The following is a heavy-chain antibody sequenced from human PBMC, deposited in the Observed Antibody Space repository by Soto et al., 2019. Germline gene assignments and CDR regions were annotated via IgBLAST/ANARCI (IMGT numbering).Heavy chain of an antibody. D-gene: IGHD1-26*01. J-gene: IGHJ3*02. CDR3: ASGSYVEFGAFDI. CDR2: ISWNSGSI. V-gene: IGHV3-9*01. CDR1: GFTFDDYA. Sequence: CAASGFTFDDYAMHWVRQAPGKGLEWVSGISWNSGSIGYADSVKGRFTISRDNAKNSLYLQMNSLRAEDTALYYCASGSYVEFGAFDIWGQGTMVTVSS.